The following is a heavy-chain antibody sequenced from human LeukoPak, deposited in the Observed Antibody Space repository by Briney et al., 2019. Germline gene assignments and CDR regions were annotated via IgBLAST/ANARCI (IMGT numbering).Heavy chain of an antibody. CDR3: ARDVEYFQH. V-gene: IGHV1-69*04. J-gene: IGHJ1*01. CDR2: IIPILGIA. Sequence: GASVKVSCKASGGTFSSYAISWVRQAPGQGLEWMGRIIPILGIANYAQKFQGRVTITADKSTSAAYMEPSSLRSEDTAVYYCARDVEYFQHWGQGTLVTVSS. CDR1: GGTFSSYA.